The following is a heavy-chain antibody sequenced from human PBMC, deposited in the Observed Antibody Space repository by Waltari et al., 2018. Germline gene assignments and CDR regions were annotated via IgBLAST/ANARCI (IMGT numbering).Heavy chain of an antibody. CDR3: ARDEASHCSGGSCYSGWFDP. V-gene: IGHV3-30-3*01. D-gene: IGHD2-15*01. CDR2: ISYDGSNK. J-gene: IGHJ5*02. CDR1: GFTFSSYA. Sequence: QVQLVESGGGVVQPGRSLRLSCAASGFTFSSYAMHWVRQAPGKGLEGVAVISYDGSNKYYADSVKGRFTISRDNSKNTLYLQRNSLRAEDTAVYYCARDEASHCSGGSCYSGWFDPWGQGTLVTVSS.